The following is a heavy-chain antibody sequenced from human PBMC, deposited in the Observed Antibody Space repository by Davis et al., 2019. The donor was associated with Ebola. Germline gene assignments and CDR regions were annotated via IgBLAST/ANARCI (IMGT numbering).Heavy chain of an antibody. CDR3: ARVDYYYYGMDV. Sequence: MPSETLSLTCTVSGGSISSYYWSWIRQPPGKGLEWIGYIYYSGSTNYNPSLKSRVTKSVDTSKNQFSLKLSSVTAADTAVYYCARVDYYYYGMDVWGQGTTVTVSS. CDR1: GGSISSYY. V-gene: IGHV4-59*01. CDR2: IYYSGST. J-gene: IGHJ6*02.